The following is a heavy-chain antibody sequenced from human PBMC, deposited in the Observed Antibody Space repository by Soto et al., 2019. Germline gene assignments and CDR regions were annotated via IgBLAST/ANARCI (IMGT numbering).Heavy chain of an antibody. CDR1: GFTFRSYS. J-gene: IGHJ6*02. CDR2: ISCSNRTI. CDR3: AREGWPLLQTGMDV. D-gene: IGHD2-15*01. Sequence: EVQLVESGGGLKQPGGSLRLSCAASGFTFRSYSMNWVRQAPGKGLEWVSYISCSNRTINYADSVKGRFIISRDNAKNSLYLQMHSLRDEDTAVYYCAREGWPLLQTGMDVWGQGTTVTVSS. V-gene: IGHV3-48*02.